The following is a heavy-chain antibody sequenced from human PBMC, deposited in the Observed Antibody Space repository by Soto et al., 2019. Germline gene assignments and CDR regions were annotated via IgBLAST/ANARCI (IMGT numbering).Heavy chain of an antibody. J-gene: IGHJ6*02. CDR2: IWYDGSNK. CDR1: GFTFSSYG. CDR3: AREAMADSYGMDV. D-gene: IGHD5-18*01. Sequence: QVALVESGGGVVQPGRSLRLSCAASGFTFSSYGMHWVRQTPGKGLEWVAVIWYDGSNKYYADSVKGRFTISRDNSKNTLYLQMNSLRAEDTAVYYCAREAMADSYGMDVWGQGTTVTVS. V-gene: IGHV3-33*01.